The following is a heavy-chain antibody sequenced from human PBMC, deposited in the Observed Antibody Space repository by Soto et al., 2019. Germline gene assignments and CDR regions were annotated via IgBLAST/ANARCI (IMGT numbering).Heavy chain of an antibody. CDR3: AKSALYYYGSSGYYPSWYFDL. D-gene: IGHD3-22*01. V-gene: IGHV3-23*01. Sequence: EVQLLESGGGLVQPGGSLRLSCAASGFTFSSYAMSWVRQAPGKGLEWVSAISGSGGSTYYADSVKGRFTISRDNSKNTLYPQMNSLRGEDRAVYYCAKSALYYYGSSGYYPSWYFDLWGRGTLVTVSS. J-gene: IGHJ2*01. CDR2: ISGSGGST. CDR1: GFTFSSYA.